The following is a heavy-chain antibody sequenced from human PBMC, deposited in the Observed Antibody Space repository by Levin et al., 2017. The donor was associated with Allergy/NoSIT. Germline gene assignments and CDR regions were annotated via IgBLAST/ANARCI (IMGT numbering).Heavy chain of an antibody. D-gene: IGHD3-10*01. J-gene: IGHJ4*02. CDR2: IYYSGDT. CDR3: ARTTENSYGSDINAFDY. Sequence: PSETLSLTCTVSGDSISSGDHYWSWIRQSPGKGLEWIGYIYYSGDTQYNPSLKSRVTISVDTSRNQFSLRLSSVTAADTAVYYCARTTENSYGSDINAFDYWGQGTLVTVSS. CDR1: GDSISSGDHY. V-gene: IGHV4-30-4*01.